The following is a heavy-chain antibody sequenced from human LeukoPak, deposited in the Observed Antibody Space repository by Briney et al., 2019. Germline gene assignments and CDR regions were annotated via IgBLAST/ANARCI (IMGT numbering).Heavy chain of an antibody. CDR2: IYYSGST. J-gene: IGHJ4*02. CDR3: ATIWFGELNSDY. CDR1: GYSISSGYY. D-gene: IGHD3-10*01. Sequence: SETLSLTCTVSGYSISSGYYWGWIRQPPGKGLEWIGSIYYSGSTYYNPSLKSRVTISVDTSKNQFSLKLSSVTAADTAVYYCATIWFGELNSDYWGQGTLVTVSS. V-gene: IGHV4-38-2*02.